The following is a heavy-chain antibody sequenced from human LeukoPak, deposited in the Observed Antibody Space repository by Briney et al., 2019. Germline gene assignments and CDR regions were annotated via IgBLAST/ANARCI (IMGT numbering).Heavy chain of an antibody. D-gene: IGHD2-15*01. J-gene: IGHJ4*02. CDR2: INHSGST. V-gene: IGHV4-34*01. Sequence: SETLSLTCGVYSGSFSGYYWSWIRQPPEKGLEWIGEINHSGSTNYNPSLKTRVTISVDTSKNQFSLKLSSLTAADTAVYYCARHRGGRAVVVGPTRRAFDYWGQGTQVTVSS. CDR3: ARHRGGRAVVVGPTRRAFDY. CDR1: SGSFSGYY.